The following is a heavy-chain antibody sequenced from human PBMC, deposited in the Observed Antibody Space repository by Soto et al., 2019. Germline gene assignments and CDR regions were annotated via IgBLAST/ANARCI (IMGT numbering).Heavy chain of an antibody. D-gene: IGHD2-21*01. Sequence: QVHLQQWGAGLLKPSETLSLTCAVSGGSFSGYSWSWIRQPPGKGLEWIGQINLSGDTNYSQHLKRRLSLSGDPYKNHFSLSLTAVTAADSDVYYCTRDRTYGGDDCFYFWGPGTPVTVS. CDR3: TRDRTYGGDDCFYF. CDR1: GGSFSGYS. V-gene: IGHV4-34*01. J-gene: IGHJ4*02. CDR2: INLSGDT.